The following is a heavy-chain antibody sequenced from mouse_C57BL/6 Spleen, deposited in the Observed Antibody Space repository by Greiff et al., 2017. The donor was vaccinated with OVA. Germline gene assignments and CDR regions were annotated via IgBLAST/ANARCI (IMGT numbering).Heavy chain of an antibody. CDR1: GFTFSDYY. Sequence: EVNLVESEGGLVQPGSSMKLSCTASGFTFSDYYMAWVRQVPEKGLEWVANINYDGSSTYYLDSLKSRFIISRDNAKNILYLQMSSLKSEDTATYYCARGGYEGGFAYWGQGTLVTVSA. J-gene: IGHJ3*01. D-gene: IGHD2-2*01. CDR3: ARGGYEGGFAY. CDR2: INYDGSST. V-gene: IGHV5-16*01.